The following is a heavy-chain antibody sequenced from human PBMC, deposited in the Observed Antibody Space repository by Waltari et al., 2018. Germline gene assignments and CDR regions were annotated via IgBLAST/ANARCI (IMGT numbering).Heavy chain of an antibody. CDR2: IYYSGST. V-gene: IGHV4-59*01. J-gene: IGHJ6*02. D-gene: IGHD6-19*01. CDR1: GGSISSYY. Sequence: QVQLQESGPGLVKPSETLSLTCTVSGGSISSYYWSWFRPPPGKGLEWIGYIYYSGSTNYNPSLKSRVTISVDTSKNQFSLKLSSVTAADTAVYYCARDYSSGWSHGMDVWGQGTTVTVSS. CDR3: ARDYSSGWSHGMDV.